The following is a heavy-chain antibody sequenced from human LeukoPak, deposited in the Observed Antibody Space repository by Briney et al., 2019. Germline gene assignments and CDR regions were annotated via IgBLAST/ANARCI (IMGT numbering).Heavy chain of an antibody. CDR3: ARGGGVSRYSASYDAFGI. V-gene: IGHV3-11*04. CDR2: MSNSGSTI. Sequence: PGGSLRLSCAASGFTFSDYYMSWIRQAPGKGMEWVSYMSNSGSTIYYADSVKGRFTISRDNAKNSLYLQMNSLRAEDTAVYYCARGGGVSRYSASYDAFGIWGQGTMVTVSS. CDR1: GFTFSDYY. D-gene: IGHD1-26*01. J-gene: IGHJ3*02.